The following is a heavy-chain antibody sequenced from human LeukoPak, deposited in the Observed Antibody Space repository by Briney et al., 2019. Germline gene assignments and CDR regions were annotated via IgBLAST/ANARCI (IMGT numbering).Heavy chain of an antibody. CDR3: ARVGAGMDV. V-gene: IGHV4-59*12. Sequence: SETLSLTCTVSGGSISSYYWSWIRQPPGKGLEWIGYIYYSGSTYYNPSLKSRVTISVDTSKNQFSLKLSSVTAADTAVYYCARVGAGMDVWGQGTTVTVSS. CDR2: IYYSGST. J-gene: IGHJ6*02. CDR1: GGSISSYY.